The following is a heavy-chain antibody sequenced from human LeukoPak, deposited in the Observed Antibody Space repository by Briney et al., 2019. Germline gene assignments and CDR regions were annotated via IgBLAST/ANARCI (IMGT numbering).Heavy chain of an antibody. J-gene: IGHJ5*02. Sequence: SVKVSCKASGGTFSSYAISCVRQAPGQGLEWMGGIIPIFGTANYAQKFQGRVTITADESTSTAYMELSSLRSEDTAVYYCASVVVPAAMGEIVNWFDPWGQGTLVTVSS. D-gene: IGHD2-2*01. V-gene: IGHV1-69*13. CDR2: IIPIFGTA. CDR1: GGTFSSYA. CDR3: ASVVVPAAMGEIVNWFDP.